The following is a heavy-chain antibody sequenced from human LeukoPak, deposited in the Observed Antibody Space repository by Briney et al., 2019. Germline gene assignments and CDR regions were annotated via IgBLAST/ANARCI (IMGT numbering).Heavy chain of an antibody. V-gene: IGHV4-59*01. CDR1: GGSISSFY. Sequence: SETLSLTCTVSGGSISSFYWSWIRQPPGNGLEWIGYIYYSGSTNYNPSLKSRVTISVDTSKNQFSLKLSSVTAADTAVYYCARGYGRDGYRTLDYWGQGTLVTVSS. CDR3: ARGYGRDGYRTLDY. CDR2: IYYSGST. J-gene: IGHJ4*02. D-gene: IGHD5-24*01.